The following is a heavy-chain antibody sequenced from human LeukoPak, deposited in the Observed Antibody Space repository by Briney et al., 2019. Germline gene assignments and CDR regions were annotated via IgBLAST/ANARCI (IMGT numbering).Heavy chain of an antibody. V-gene: IGHV4-30-2*01. D-gene: IGHD3-22*01. CDR1: GGSISSGDYY. J-gene: IGHJ4*02. CDR2: IYHSGST. Sequence: SQTLPLTCTVSGGSISSGDYYWSWIRQPPGKGLEWIGEIYHSGSTNYNPSLKSRVTISVDKSKNQFSLKLSSVTAADTAVYYCARGNGRYYDSSGYFDYWGQGTLVTVSS. CDR3: ARGNGRYYDSSGYFDY.